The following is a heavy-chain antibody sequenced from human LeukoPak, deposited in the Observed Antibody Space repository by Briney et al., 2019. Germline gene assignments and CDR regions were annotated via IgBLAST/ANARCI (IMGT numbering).Heavy chain of an antibody. J-gene: IGHJ6*03. D-gene: IGHD4-11*01. Sequence: ASVKVSCKASGYTFTSYGISWVRQAPGQGLEWMGWISAYNGNTNYAQKFQGRVTMTRDTSISTAYMELSRLRSDDTAVYYCARGATVTTYHYYYMDVWGKGTTVTVSS. CDR2: ISAYNGNT. CDR3: ARGATVTTYHYYYMDV. CDR1: GYTFTSYG. V-gene: IGHV1-18*01.